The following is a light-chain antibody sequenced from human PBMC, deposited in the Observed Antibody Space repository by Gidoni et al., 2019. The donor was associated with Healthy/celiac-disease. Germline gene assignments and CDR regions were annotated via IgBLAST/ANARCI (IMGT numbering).Light chain of an antibody. CDR2: AAS. J-gene: IGKJ3*01. CDR3: QQSYNTLRFT. CDR1: QSISNY. V-gene: IGKV1-39*01. Sequence: DIQMTQSPSSLSASVGDRVTITCRASQSISNYLNWYQQKPGKAPRLLIYAASSLQSGVPSRFSGSGSGTDFTLTISTLQPEDFATYYCQQSYNTLRFTFGPGTKVDIK.